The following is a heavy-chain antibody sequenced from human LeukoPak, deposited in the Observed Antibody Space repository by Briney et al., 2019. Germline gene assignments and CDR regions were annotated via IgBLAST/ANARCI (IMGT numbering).Heavy chain of an antibody. V-gene: IGHV3-21*01. Sequence: GGSLRLSCAASGFTFSSYSMTWVRQAPGKGLEWVSSISSSSSYIYYADSVKGRFTISRDNAKNSLYLQMNSLTVEDTAVYYCARDPGIAVAGTGFWGQGTLVTVSS. J-gene: IGHJ4*02. CDR3: ARDPGIAVAGTGF. CDR2: ISSSSSYI. D-gene: IGHD6-19*01. CDR1: GFTFSSYS.